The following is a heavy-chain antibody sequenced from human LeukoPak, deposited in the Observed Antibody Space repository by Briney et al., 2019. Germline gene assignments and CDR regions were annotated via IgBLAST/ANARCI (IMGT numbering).Heavy chain of an antibody. V-gene: IGHV4-34*01. CDR2: INHSGST. J-gene: IGHJ5*02. CDR1: GGSFSGHY. Sequence: SETLSLTCAVYGGSFSGHYWSWIRQPPGKGLEWIGEINHSGSTNYNPSLKSRVTISVDTSKNQFSLKLSSVTAADTAVYYCARIPTVWFDPWGQGTLVTVSS. D-gene: IGHD4-17*01. CDR3: ARIPTVWFDP.